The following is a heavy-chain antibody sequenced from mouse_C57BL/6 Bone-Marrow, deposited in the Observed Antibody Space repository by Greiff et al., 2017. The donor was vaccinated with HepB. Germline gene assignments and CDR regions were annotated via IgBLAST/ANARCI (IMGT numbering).Heavy chain of an antibody. CDR1: GFSFTSYA. CDR3: ARNFDYDGYSYYFDY. V-gene: IGHV2-9-1*01. CDR2: IWTGGGT. Sequence: VQLQQSGPGLVAPSQSLSITCTVSGFSFTSYAISWVRQPPGKGLEWLGVIWTGGGTNYNSALKSRLSISKDNSKSQVFLKMNSLQTDDTARYYCARNFDYDGYSYYFDYWGQGTTLTVSS. D-gene: IGHD2-3*01. J-gene: IGHJ2*01.